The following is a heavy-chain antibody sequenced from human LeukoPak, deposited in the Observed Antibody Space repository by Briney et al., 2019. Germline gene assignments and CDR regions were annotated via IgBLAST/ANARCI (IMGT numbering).Heavy chain of an antibody. CDR2: FDPEDGET. CDR1: GYTLTELS. CDR3: ATLDIVATAGPFDY. J-gene: IGHJ4*02. V-gene: IGHV1-24*01. Sequence: ASVKVSCKVSGYTLTELSMHWVRQAPGKGLEWMGGFDPEDGETIYAQKFQGRVTMTEDTSTDTAYMELSSLRSEDTAVYYCATLDIVATAGPFDYWGQGTLVTVSS. D-gene: IGHD5-12*01.